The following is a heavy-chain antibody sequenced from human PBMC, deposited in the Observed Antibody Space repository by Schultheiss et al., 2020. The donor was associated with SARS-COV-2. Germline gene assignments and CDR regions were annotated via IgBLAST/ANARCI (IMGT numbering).Heavy chain of an antibody. J-gene: IGHJ6*02. V-gene: IGHV3-53*01. CDR2: IYSGGST. Sequence: GGSLRLSCAASGFTVSSNYMSWVRQAPGKGLEWVSVIYSGGSTYYADSVKGRFTISRDNSKNTLYLQMNSLRAEDTAVYYCARGSDYSHYYYGMDVWGQGTTVTVSS. CDR3: ARGSDYSHYYYGMDV. CDR1: GFTVSSNY. D-gene: IGHD4-11*01.